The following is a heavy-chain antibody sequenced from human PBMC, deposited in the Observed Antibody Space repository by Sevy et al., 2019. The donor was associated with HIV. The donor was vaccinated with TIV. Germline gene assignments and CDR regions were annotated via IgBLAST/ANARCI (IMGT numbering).Heavy chain of an antibody. Sequence: GGSLRLSCAASGFTFSSYAMSWVRQAPGKGLEWVSTISGSGGSTYYADSVKGRFTISRDNFKNTLYLQMNSLRAEDTAVYHCAILGTYYYDRSYYYYEVPSDYWGQGTLVSVSS. CDR3: AILGTYYYDRSYYYYEVPSDY. D-gene: IGHD3-22*01. V-gene: IGHV3-23*01. CDR1: GFTFSSYA. CDR2: ISGSGGST. J-gene: IGHJ4*02.